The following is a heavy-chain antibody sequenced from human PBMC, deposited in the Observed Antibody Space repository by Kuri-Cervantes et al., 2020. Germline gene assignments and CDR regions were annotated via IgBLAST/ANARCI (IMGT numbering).Heavy chain of an antibody. D-gene: IGHD2-2*01. J-gene: IGHJ6*02. CDR1: GYAFTDYY. CDR3: ARGPAANDYYYYGMDV. CDR2: IWYDGSNK. Sequence: SCKASGYAFTDYYMHWVRQAPGKGLEWVAVIWYDGSNKYYADSVKGRFTISRDNAKNSLYLQMNSLRAEDTAVYYCARGPAANDYYYYGMDVWGRGTTVTVSS. V-gene: IGHV3-33*03.